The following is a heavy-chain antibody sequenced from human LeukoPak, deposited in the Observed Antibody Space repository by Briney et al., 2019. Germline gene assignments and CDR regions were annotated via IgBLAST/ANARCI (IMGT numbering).Heavy chain of an antibody. D-gene: IGHD2/OR15-2a*01. CDR3: ARSYYAPNWFDP. V-gene: IGHV1-3*01. J-gene: IGHJ5*02. CDR1: GYTFTSYA. CDR2: INAGNGNA. Sequence: EASVKVSCKASGYTFTSYAMHWVRQAPGQRLEWMGWINAGNGNAKYSQKFQGRVTITRDTSASTAYMELSSLRSEDTAVYYCARSYYAPNWFDPWGQGTLVTVSS.